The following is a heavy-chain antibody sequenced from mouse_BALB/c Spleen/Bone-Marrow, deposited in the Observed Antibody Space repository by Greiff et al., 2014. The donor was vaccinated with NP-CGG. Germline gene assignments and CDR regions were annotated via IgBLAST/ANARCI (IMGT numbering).Heavy chain of an antibody. CDR2: INPSNGGA. V-gene: IGHV1S81*02. CDR3: TTSRGYNWFAY. J-gene: IGHJ3*01. CDR1: GYTFTSYY. D-gene: IGHD2-2*01. Sequence: VKLMESGAELVKPGASVKLSCKASGYTFTSYYMYWVKQRPGQGLEWIGGINPSNGGADFNEKFKIKATLTVDKSSSTAYMQLSSLTSEDSAVYYCTTSRGYNWFAYWGQGTLVTVSA.